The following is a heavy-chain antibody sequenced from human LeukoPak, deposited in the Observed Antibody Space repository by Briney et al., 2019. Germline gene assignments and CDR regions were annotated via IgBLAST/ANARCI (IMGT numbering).Heavy chain of an antibody. Sequence: VGSLRLSCAASGFTFSSYSMNWVRQAPGKGLEWVSSISSSSSYIYYADSVKGRFTISRDNAKNSLYLQMNSLRAEDTAVYYCARDWVYGGNRAFDIWGQGTMVTVSS. CDR3: ARDWVYGGNRAFDI. CDR2: ISSSSSYI. V-gene: IGHV3-21*01. D-gene: IGHD4-23*01. J-gene: IGHJ3*02. CDR1: GFTFSSYS.